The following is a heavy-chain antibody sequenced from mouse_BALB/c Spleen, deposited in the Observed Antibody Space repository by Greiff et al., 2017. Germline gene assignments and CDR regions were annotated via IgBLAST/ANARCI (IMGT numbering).Heavy chain of an antibody. CDR2: IDPSDSYT. D-gene: IGHD2-10*02. Sequence: EVQLHQSGAELVRPGALVKLSCKASGFHIKDYYMHWVKQRPEQGLEWIGWIDPSDSYTNYNQKFKGKATLDVDKSSNTTYMQLRHLTFEDFAVYDRARSKYGNPWFAYWGQGTLVTVSA. V-gene: IGHV14-1*02. J-gene: IGHJ3*01. CDR1: GFHIKDYY. CDR3: ARSKYGNPWFAY.